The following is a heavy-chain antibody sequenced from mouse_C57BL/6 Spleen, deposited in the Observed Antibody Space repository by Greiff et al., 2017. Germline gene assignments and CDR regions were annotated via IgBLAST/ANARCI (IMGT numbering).Heavy chain of an antibody. CDR2: ISSGSSTI. CDR1: GFTFSDYG. Sequence: EVKLEESGGGLVKPGGSLKLSCAASGFTFSDYGMHWVRQAPEKGLEWVAYISSGSSTIYYADTVKGRFTISRDNAKNTLFLQMTSLRSEDTAMYYCAITTVVARFAYWGQGTLVTVSA. D-gene: IGHD1-1*01. V-gene: IGHV5-17*01. J-gene: IGHJ3*01. CDR3: AITTVVARFAY.